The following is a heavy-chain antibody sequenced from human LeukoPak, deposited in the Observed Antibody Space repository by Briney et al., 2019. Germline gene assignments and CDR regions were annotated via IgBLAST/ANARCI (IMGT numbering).Heavy chain of an antibody. CDR3: ARPSTDSSGYFYP. CDR2: INPNSGGT. D-gene: IGHD3-22*01. Sequence: ASVKVSCKASGYTFTGYYMHWVRQAPGQGLEWMGWINPNSGGTNYAQKFQGRVTMTRDTSISTAYMELSRLRSDDTAVYYCARPSTDSSGYFYPWGQGTLVTVSS. CDR1: GYTFTGYY. V-gene: IGHV1-2*02. J-gene: IGHJ5*02.